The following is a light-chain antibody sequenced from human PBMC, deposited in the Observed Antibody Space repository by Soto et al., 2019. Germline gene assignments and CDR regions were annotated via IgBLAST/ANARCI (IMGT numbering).Light chain of an antibody. J-gene: IGKJ3*01. CDR1: QSVLYSSNNKNY. Sequence: DIVMTQSPDSLAVSLGERATINCKSSQSVLYSSNNKNYLAWYQQKPGQPPKLLIYWASTRESGVPDRFSGSGSATDFTLTISSLKAEDVAVSYCQQYYSTPFTFGPGTKVDIK. V-gene: IGKV4-1*01. CDR3: QQYYSTPFT. CDR2: WAS.